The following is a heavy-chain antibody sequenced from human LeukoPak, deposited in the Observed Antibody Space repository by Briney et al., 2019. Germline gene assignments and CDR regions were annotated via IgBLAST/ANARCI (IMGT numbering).Heavy chain of an antibody. CDR3: ARDHADCSSTSCYTSLDY. Sequence: ASVKVSFKASGYTFTSYYMHWLRQAPGQGLEWRGIINPSGGSTSKAQKFQGRVTMTRDTSTSTVYTELSSLRSEDTAVYYCARDHADCSSTSCYTSLDYWGQGTLVTVSS. V-gene: IGHV1-46*03. D-gene: IGHD2-2*02. J-gene: IGHJ4*02. CDR2: INPSGGST. CDR1: GYTFTSYY.